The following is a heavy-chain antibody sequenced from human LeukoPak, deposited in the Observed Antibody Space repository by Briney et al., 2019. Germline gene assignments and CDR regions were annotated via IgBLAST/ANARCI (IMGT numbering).Heavy chain of an antibody. CDR3: ARHYGRGFWSGYYTSYFDY. CDR1: GGSISSYY. V-gene: IGHV4-59*08. J-gene: IGHJ4*02. D-gene: IGHD3-3*01. Sequence: SETLSLTRTVSGGSISSYYWSWIRQPPGKGLEWIGYIYYSGSTNYNPSLKSRVTISVDTSKNQFPLKLSSVTAADTAVYYCARHYGRGFWSGYYTSYFDYWGQGTLVTVSS. CDR2: IYYSGST.